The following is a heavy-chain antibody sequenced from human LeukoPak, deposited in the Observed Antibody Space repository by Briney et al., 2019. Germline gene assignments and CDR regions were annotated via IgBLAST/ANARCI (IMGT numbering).Heavy chain of an antibody. CDR2: MNPNSGNT. D-gene: IGHD6-13*01. Sequence: ASVKVSCKASGYTFSNYDINWVRQAPGQGLEWMGWMNPNSGNTGYAQKFQGRVTITRNTSISTAYMELSSLRSEDTAVYYCAREGTFSSPRNWFDPWGQGTLVTVSS. J-gene: IGHJ5*02. V-gene: IGHV1-8*03. CDR1: GYTFSNYD. CDR3: AREGTFSSPRNWFDP.